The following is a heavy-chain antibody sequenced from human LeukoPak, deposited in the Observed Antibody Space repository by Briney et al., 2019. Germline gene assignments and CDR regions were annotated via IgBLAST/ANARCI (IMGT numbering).Heavy chain of an antibody. D-gene: IGHD5-18*01. CDR1: GRSFSGYY. V-gene: IGHV4-34*01. CDR2: INHSGST. J-gene: IGHJ4*02. CDR3: ARHKFTGAAMVPYYFDY. Sequence: SETLSLTCAVYGRSFSGYYWSWIRQPPGKGLEWIGEINHSGSTNYNPSLKSRVTISVDTSKNQFSLKLSSVTAADTAVYYCARHKFTGAAMVPYYFDYWGQGTLVTVSS.